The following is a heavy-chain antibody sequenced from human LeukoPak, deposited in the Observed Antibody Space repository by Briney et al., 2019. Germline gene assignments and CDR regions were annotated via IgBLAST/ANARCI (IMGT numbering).Heavy chain of an antibody. CDR1: RFTFSSFW. V-gene: IGHV3-7*01. CDR3: AREQIAVAGTLDY. Sequence: GGSLRLSCAASRFTFSSFWIGWVRQAPGKGLEWVANIKQDGSEKYYVDSVKGRFTISRNNAKNSLYLQMNSLRAEDTAVYYCAREQIAVAGTLDYWGQGTLVTVSS. CDR2: IKQDGSEK. J-gene: IGHJ4*02. D-gene: IGHD6-19*01.